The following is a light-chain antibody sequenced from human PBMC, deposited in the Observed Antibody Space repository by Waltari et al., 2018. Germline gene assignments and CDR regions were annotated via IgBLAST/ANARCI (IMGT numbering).Light chain of an antibody. V-gene: IGKV4-1*01. Sequence: DIVMTQSPDSLAVSLGERANIKRKSSKSVLYSSNNKNYLAWYQQKPGQAPKLLIYWASTRESGVPDRFSGSESGTDFTLTISNLQAEDVAVYYCQQYYSVPFTFGPGTKVEIK. CDR2: WAS. CDR3: QQYYSVPFT. J-gene: IGKJ3*01. CDR1: KSVLYSSNNKNY.